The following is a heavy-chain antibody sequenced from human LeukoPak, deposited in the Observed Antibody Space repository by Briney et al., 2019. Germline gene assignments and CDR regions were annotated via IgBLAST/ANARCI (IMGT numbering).Heavy chain of an antibody. CDR1: GFTVSSNY. Sequence: GGSLRLSCAASGFTVSSNYMSWVRQAPGKGLEWVSVIYSGGSTYYSDSVKGRFTISRDNSKNTLYLQMNSLRAEDTAVYYCARDPGYGDYESFDYWGQGTLVTVSS. CDR2: IYSGGST. V-gene: IGHV3-66*02. J-gene: IGHJ4*02. CDR3: ARDPGYGDYESFDY. D-gene: IGHD4-17*01.